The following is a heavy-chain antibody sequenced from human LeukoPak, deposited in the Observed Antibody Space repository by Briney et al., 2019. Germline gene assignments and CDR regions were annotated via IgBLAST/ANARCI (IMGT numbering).Heavy chain of an antibody. D-gene: IGHD3-22*01. J-gene: IGHJ5*02. CDR1: GGTFSSYA. CDR2: IIPIFGTA. Sequence: SVKVSCKASGGTFSSYAISWVRQAPGQGLEWMGGIIPIFGTANYAQKFQGRVTITTDESTSTAYMELSSLRSEDTAVYYCARTDPPYYYDSVNWFDPWGQGTLVTVSS. V-gene: IGHV1-69*05. CDR3: ARTDPPYYYDSVNWFDP.